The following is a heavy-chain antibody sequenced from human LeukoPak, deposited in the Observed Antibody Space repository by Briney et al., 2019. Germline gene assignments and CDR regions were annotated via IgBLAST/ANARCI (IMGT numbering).Heavy chain of an antibody. CDR1: GYTFTGYY. CDR2: IHPNSGGT. J-gene: IGHJ4*02. Sequence: GESLKISCKASGYTFTGYYLHWVRQAPGQGLEWMGWIHPNSGGTNYAQKFQGRVTMTRDTSISTAYMELSRLRSDDTAVYYCARDQDKDSGYENDYWGQGTLVTVSS. D-gene: IGHD5-12*01. CDR3: ARDQDKDSGYENDY. V-gene: IGHV1-2*02.